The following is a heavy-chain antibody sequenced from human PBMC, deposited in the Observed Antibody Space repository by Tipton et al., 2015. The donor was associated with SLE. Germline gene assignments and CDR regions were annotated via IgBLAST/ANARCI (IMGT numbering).Heavy chain of an antibody. CDR2: IYYSGST. V-gene: IGHV4-39*07. CDR3: ARHVVAVAGVDY. D-gene: IGHD6-19*01. Sequence: GLVKPSETLSLTCTVSGGSISSSSFYWGWIRQPPGKGLEWIGTIYYSGSTYYNPSLKSRVTISVDTSKNQFSLKLSSVTAADTAVYYCARHVVAVAGVDYWGQGTLVTVSS. J-gene: IGHJ4*02. CDR1: GGSISSSSFY.